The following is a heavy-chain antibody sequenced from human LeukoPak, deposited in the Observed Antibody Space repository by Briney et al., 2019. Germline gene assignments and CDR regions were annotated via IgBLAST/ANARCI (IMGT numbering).Heavy chain of an antibody. CDR2: ISGSGGST. D-gene: IGHD6-13*01. Sequence: GGSLRLSCAASGFTFSSYAMSWVRQAPGTGLEWVSGISGSGGSTYYADSGKGRFTISRDNSKNTLYLQMDSLRAEDTAVYYCPKGPVAEADTWFDPWGKGPLVTVPS. J-gene: IGHJ5*02. CDR1: GFTFSSYA. V-gene: IGHV3-23*01. CDR3: PKGPVAEADTWFDP.